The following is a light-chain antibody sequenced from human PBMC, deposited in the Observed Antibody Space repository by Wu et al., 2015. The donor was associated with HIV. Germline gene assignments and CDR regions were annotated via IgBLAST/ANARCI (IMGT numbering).Light chain of an antibody. J-gene: IGKJ3*01. CDR3: QEYGSSNT. CDR1: QSVSTY. V-gene: IGKV3-20*01. CDR2: DAS. Sequence: EIVLTQSPATLSLSPGERATLSCRASQSVSTYLAWYQLKPGQAPRLLIFDASNRATGIPARFSGSGSGTDFTLTISGLEPEDFAVYYCQEYGSSNTFGPGTKVDIK.